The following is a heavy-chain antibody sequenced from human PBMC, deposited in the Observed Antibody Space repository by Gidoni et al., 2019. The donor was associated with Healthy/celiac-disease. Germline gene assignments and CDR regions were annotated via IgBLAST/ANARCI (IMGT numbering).Heavy chain of an antibody. CDR1: GFTFSSYG. V-gene: IGHV3-30*18. D-gene: IGHD1-7*01. J-gene: IGHJ6*02. CDR3: AKDLRLELRAYYYYYGMDV. Sequence: QVQLVESGGGVVQPGRSLRLSCAASGFTFSSYGMPWVRQAPGKGLEWVAVISYDGSNKYYADSVKGRFTISRDNSKNTLYLQMNSLRAEDTAVYYCAKDLRLELRAYYYYYGMDVWGQGTTVTVSS. CDR2: ISYDGSNK.